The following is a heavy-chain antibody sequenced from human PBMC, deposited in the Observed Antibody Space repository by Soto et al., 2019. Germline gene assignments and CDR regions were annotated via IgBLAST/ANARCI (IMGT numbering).Heavy chain of an antibody. CDR3: AGGGVVVAAPVDYYGMDV. Sequence: QVQLVESGGGLVKPGGSLRLSCAASGFTFSDYYMSWIRQAPGKGLEWVSYISSSSSYTNYADSVKGRFTISRDNAKNSLYLQMNSLRAEDTAVYYCAGGGVVVAAPVDYYGMDVWGQGTTVTVSS. V-gene: IGHV3-11*06. J-gene: IGHJ6*02. CDR2: ISSSSSYT. D-gene: IGHD2-15*01. CDR1: GFTFSDYY.